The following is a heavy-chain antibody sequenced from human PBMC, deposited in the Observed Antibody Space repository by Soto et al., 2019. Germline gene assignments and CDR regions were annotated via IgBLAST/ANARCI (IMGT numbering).Heavy chain of an antibody. CDR3: AKRLYDVDAFDI. J-gene: IGHJ3*02. CDR2: ISGSGGST. CDR1: GFTFSSYA. D-gene: IGHD5-12*01. V-gene: IGHV3-23*01. Sequence: GGSLRLSCAASGFTFSSYAMSWVRQAPGKGLEWVSAISGSGGSTYYADSVKGRFTISRDNSKNTLYLQMNSLGAEDTAVYYCAKRLYDVDAFDIWGQGTMVTVSS.